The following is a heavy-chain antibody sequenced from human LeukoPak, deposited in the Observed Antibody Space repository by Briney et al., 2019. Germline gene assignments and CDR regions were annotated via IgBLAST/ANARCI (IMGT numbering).Heavy chain of an antibody. J-gene: IGHJ3*01. CDR2: IYSGGST. CDR3: ARGLGDSSGYYYPDAFDV. CDR1: GFTVSSNY. Sequence: PGGSLRLSCAASGFTVSSNYMSWVRQAPGKGLEWVSVIYSGGSTYYADSVEGRFTISRDNSKNTLYLQMNSLRAEDTAVYYCARGLGDSSGYYYPDAFDVWGQGTMVTVSS. D-gene: IGHD3-22*01. V-gene: IGHV3-53*01.